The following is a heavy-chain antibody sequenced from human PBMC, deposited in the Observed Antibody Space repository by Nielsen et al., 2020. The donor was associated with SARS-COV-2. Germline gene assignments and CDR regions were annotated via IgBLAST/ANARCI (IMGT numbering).Heavy chain of an antibody. J-gene: IGHJ5*02. V-gene: IGHV4-59*13. CDR3: ARGHTGYSSALT. CDR2: IDYSGST. D-gene: IGHD6-19*01. Sequence: SETLSLTCTVSGGSIRGYYWGWIRQPPGKGLEWIGHIDYSGSTNYKSSLKSRVTVSVDRSKNQFSLKLSSVTAADTAVYFCARGHTGYSSALTWGQGTLVTVSS. CDR1: GGSIRGYY.